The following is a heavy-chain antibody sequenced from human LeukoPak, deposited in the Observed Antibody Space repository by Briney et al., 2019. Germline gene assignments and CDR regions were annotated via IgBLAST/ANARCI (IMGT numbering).Heavy chain of an antibody. CDR3: ARGRRYYCGSGSYHGNWFDP. V-gene: IGHV4-34*01. CDR1: GGSFSGYY. D-gene: IGHD3-10*01. J-gene: IGHJ5*02. CDR2: INHSGST. Sequence: PSETLSLTCAVYGGSFSGYYWSWIRQPPGKGLEWIGEINHSGSTNYNPSLKSRVTISVDTSKNQFSLKLSSVTAADTAVYYCARGRRYYCGSGSYHGNWFDPWGQGTLVTVSS.